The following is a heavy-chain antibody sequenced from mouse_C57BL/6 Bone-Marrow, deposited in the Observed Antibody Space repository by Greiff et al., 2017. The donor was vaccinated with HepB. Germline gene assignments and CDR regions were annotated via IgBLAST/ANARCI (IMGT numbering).Heavy chain of an antibody. CDR1: GYAFSSSW. J-gene: IGHJ4*01. Sequence: QVQLQQSGPELVKPGASVKISCKASGYAFSSSWMNWVKQRPGKGVEWIGRIYPGDGDTNYNGKFKGKATLTADKSSSTAYMQLSSLTSEDSAVYFCARKGAPSWDVYYYAMDYWGQGTSVTVSS. CDR3: ARKGAPSWDVYYYAMDY. V-gene: IGHV1-82*01. CDR2: IYPGDGDT. D-gene: IGHD4-1*01.